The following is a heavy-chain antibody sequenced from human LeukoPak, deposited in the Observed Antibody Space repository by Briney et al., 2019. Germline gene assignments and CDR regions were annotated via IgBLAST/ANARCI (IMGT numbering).Heavy chain of an antibody. CDR2: IKPDGSDK. CDR1: GFTFSGYW. CDR3: ARAMT. V-gene: IGHV3-7*01. J-gene: IGHJ5*02. Sequence: TGGSLRLSCAASGFTFSGYWMSWVRQAPGKGLEWVANIKPDGSDKAYVDSVKSRFTISRDNTKNSLYLQMSSPRAEDTAVYYCARAMTWGQGTLVTVSS.